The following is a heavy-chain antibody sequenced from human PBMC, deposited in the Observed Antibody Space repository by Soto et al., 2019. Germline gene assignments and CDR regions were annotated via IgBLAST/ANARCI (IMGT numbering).Heavy chain of an antibody. CDR1: GFTFSSYG. CDR2: ISYDGSNK. J-gene: IGHJ4*02. CDR3: AKSGSIVVVPADYDY. Sequence: QVQLVESGGGVVQPGRSLRLSCAASGFTFSSYGMHWVRQAPGKGLEWVAVISYDGSNKYYADSVKGRFTISRDNSTNTLYMQMNSLRAEDTAVYYCAKSGSIVVVPADYDYWGQGTLFTVSS. D-gene: IGHD2-2*01. V-gene: IGHV3-30*18.